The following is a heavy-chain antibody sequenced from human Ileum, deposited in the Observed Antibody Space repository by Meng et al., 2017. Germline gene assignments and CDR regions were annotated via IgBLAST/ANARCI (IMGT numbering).Heavy chain of an antibody. CDR3: ARDIIGDLTVYCDC. CDR2: INPETGST. J-gene: IGHJ4*02. CDR1: GYTFTAYN. Sequence: GQSWAGVKTPGGPVKVSCKASGYTFTAYNIEWVRQAPGQGLEWLGWINPETGSTNYAQKFKGRVTVTRDTSTTTAHMELSGLTSDDTAVYYCARDIIGDLTVYCDCWGQGTLVTVST. D-gene: IGHD7-27*01. V-gene: IGHV1-2*02.